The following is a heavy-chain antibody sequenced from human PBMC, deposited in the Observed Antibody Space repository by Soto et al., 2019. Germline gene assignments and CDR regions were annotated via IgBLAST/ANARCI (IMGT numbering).Heavy chain of an antibody. V-gene: IGHV1-18*01. CDR3: GRVFSNWGYIDY. J-gene: IGHJ4*02. Sequence: QVQLVQSGAEVKKPGASVKVSCKASGYTFSIYDITWVRQAPGEGLEWMGWISGDNGHTNYAQKLQGRVTMTTDTSTTTAYMELRSLRSDDTAVYYCGRVFSNWGYIDYWGQGTLVTVSS. CDR2: ISGDNGHT. CDR1: GYTFSIYD. D-gene: IGHD7-27*01.